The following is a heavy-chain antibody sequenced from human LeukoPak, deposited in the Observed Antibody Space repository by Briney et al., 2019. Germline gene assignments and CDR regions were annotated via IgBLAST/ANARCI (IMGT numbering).Heavy chain of an antibody. CDR2: IWYDGTNK. D-gene: IGHD3-10*01. Sequence: GGSLRLSCAASGFTFSSYGMHWVRQAPGKGLEWVAVIWYDGTNKYYADSVKGRFTISRDNPKNTLYLQMNSLRAEDTAVYYCARRDGELLNDYFDYWGQGTLVTASS. CDR3: ARRDGELLNDYFDY. CDR1: GFTFSSYG. V-gene: IGHV3-33*01. J-gene: IGHJ4*02.